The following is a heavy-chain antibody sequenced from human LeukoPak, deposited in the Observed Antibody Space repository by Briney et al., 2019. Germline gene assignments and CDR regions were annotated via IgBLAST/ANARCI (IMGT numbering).Heavy chain of an antibody. CDR1: GGSISSYY. V-gene: IGHV4-59*01. J-gene: IGHJ5*02. Sequence: SETLSLTCTVSGGSISSYYWSWIRQPPGKGLEWIGYIYYSGSTNYNPSLKSRVTISVDTSKNQFSLKLSSVTAADTAGYYCARRYCSGGSCYGDNWFDPWGQGTLVTVSS. CDR3: ARRYCSGGSCYGDNWFDP. CDR2: IYYSGST. D-gene: IGHD2-15*01.